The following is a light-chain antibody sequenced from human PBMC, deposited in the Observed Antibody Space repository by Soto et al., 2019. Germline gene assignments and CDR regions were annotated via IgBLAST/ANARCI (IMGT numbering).Light chain of an antibody. CDR3: SSYTGSSPPGV. V-gene: IGLV2-14*01. Sequence: QSALTQPASVSGSPGQSITISCTGTSSDVGGYNYVSWYQQHQGKAPKLMIYDVSNRPSGVSNRFSGSKSGNTASLTISGLQAEDGADYYRSSYTGSSPPGVFGGGTEVTVL. CDR1: SSDVGGYNY. J-gene: IGLJ3*02. CDR2: DVS.